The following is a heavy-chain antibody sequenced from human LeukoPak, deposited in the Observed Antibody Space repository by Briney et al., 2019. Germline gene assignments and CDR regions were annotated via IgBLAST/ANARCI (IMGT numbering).Heavy chain of an antibody. CDR2: ISWNSGSI. Sequence: GGSLRLFCAASGFTFDDYAMHWVRQAPGKGLEWVSGISWNSGSIGYADSVKGRFTISRDNAKNSLYLQMNSLRAEDTALYYCAKDIDPAYYASGFDYWGQGTLVTVSS. J-gene: IGHJ4*02. D-gene: IGHD3-10*01. V-gene: IGHV3-9*01. CDR1: GFTFDDYA. CDR3: AKDIDPAYYASGFDY.